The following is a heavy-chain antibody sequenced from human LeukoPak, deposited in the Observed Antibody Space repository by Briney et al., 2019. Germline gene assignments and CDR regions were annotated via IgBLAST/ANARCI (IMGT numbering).Heavy chain of an antibody. CDR1: GLTFSSYA. V-gene: IGHV3-23*01. J-gene: IGHJ4*02. CDR2: ISGSGGST. D-gene: IGHD4-11*01. Sequence: LPGGSLRLSCAASGLTFSSYAMSWVRQAPGKGLEWVSAISGSGGSTYYADSVKGRFTISRDNSKNTLYLQMNSLRAEDTAVYYCAKSNFLTTVTDKTTDYWGQGTLVTVSS. CDR3: AKSNFLTTVTDKTTDY.